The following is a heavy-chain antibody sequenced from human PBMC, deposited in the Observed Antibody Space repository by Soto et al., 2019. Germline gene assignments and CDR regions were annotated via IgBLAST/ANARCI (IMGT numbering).Heavy chain of an antibody. CDR1: GDSISTVHYY. D-gene: IGHD5-12*01. V-gene: IGHV4-31*03. CDR2: IYYSGST. Sequence: QVQLQESGPGLVTPSQTLSLTCTVSGDSISTVHYYWSWIRQHPGKGLEWIGYIYYSGSTYYNPSPKSRVTISVETTKNHFSMKLSSVTAADTAVYYCARERAGYGFMDVWGRGTTITVCS. CDR3: ARERAGYGFMDV. J-gene: IGHJ6*04.